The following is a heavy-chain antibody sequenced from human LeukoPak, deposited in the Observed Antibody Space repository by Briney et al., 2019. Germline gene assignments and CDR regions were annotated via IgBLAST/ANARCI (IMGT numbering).Heavy chain of an antibody. J-gene: IGHJ4*02. CDR3: ARQPRIAARPEDY. D-gene: IGHD6-6*01. Sequence: SETLSLTCTVSGGSISSSSYYWGWIRQPPGKGLEWIGSIYYSGSTYYNPSLKSRVTISVDTSKNQLSLKLSSVTAADTAVYYCARQPRIAARPEDYWGQGTLVTVSS. CDR1: GGSISSSSYY. CDR2: IYYSGST. V-gene: IGHV4-39*01.